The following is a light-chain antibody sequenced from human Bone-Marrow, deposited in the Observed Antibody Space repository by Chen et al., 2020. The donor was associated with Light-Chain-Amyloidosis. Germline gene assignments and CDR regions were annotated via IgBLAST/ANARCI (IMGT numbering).Light chain of an antibody. CDR2: EVS. CDR1: TGDIDGYNY. CDR3: NSYSNSNSPYV. Sequence: QSALAQPASVSGSPGQSITISCTGTTGDIDGYNYVSWYQHHPGRAPKLILYEVSIRPSGVSNSFSGSKSGNTASLTISGLQADDEADYYCNSYSNSNSPYVFGTGTTVTVL. V-gene: IGLV2-14*01. J-gene: IGLJ1*01.